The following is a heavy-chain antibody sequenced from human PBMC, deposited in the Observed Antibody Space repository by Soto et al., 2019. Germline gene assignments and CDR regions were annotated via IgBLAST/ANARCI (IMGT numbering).Heavy chain of an antibody. CDR3: AHLTTSSVGDS. J-gene: IGHJ4*02. D-gene: IGHD4-17*01. Sequence: QITLKESGPTLVKPTQTLTLTCTFSGFSLTTSGVGVGWIRQPPGKALEWLALIYWEDDKRYSPSLRSRLTITKDSSKNQVVLTMTNMDPVDTATYYCAHLTTSSVGDSWGQGTLVTVSS. CDR2: IYWEDDK. CDR1: GFSLTTSGVG. V-gene: IGHV2-5*02.